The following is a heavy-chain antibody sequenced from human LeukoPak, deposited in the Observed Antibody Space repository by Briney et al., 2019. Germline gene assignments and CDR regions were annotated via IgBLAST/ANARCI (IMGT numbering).Heavy chain of an antibody. CDR2: IYSGGST. CDR1: GFTVSSNY. V-gene: IGHV3-66*01. CDR3: ARDGGSGYYGSDV. J-gene: IGHJ6*04. D-gene: IGHD2-15*01. Sequence: GGSLRLSCAASGFTVSSNYMSWVRQAPGKGLEWVSVIYSGGSTCYADSVKGRFTISRDNSKNTLYLQMNSLRAEDTAVYYCARDGGSGYYGSDVWGKGTTVTISS.